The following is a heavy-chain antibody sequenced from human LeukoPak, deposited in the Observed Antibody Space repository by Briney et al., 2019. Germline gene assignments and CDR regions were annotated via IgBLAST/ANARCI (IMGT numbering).Heavy chain of an antibody. CDR2: IYSGGST. Sequence: GGSLRLSCASSGFTFGTYGMSWVRQAPGKGLEWVSIIYSGGSTNYADSVKGRFTISRDNSKNTLYLQMNSLRAEDTAVYYCASGSGSYRTPYYYMDVWGKGTTVTVSS. CDR3: ASGSGSYRTPYYYMDV. CDR1: GFTFGTYG. J-gene: IGHJ6*03. V-gene: IGHV3-53*01. D-gene: IGHD3-10*01.